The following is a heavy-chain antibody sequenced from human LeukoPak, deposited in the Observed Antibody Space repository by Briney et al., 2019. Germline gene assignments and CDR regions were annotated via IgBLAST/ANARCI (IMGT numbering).Heavy chain of an antibody. CDR1: GYTFTSYY. CDR2: INPNSGGT. J-gene: IGHJ4*02. V-gene: IGHV1-2*02. CDR3: VLLRDGYNGGPFDY. D-gene: IGHD5-24*01. Sequence: ASVKVSCKASGYTFTSYYMHWVRQAPGQGLEWMGWINPNSGGTNYAQKFQGRVTMTRDTSISTAYMELSRLRSDDTAVYYCVLLRDGYNGGPFDYWGQGTLVTVSS.